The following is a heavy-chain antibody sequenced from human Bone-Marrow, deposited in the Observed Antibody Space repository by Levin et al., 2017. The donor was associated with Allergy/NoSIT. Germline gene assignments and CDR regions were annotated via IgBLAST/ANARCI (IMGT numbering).Heavy chain of an antibody. CDR2: IDWDDDK. V-gene: IGHV2-70*11. D-gene: IGHD6-13*01. CDR1: GFALTASDSGHC. CDR3: ARHPDGYRDGMDV. J-gene: IGHJ6*02. Sequence: SGPTLVKPKQTLTLTCTFSGFALTASDSGHCVSWIRQPPGKAPEWLARIDWDDDKHYSTSLKTRLTVSKDTSKNHVVLRMTDMDPVDTATYYCARHPDGYRDGMDVWGQGTTVTVPS.